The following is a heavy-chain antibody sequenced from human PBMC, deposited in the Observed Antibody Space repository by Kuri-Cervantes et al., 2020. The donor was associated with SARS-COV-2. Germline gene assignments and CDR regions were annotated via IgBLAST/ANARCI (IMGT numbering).Heavy chain of an antibody. CDR3: AGGGYGDYGGQALDY. D-gene: IGHD4-17*01. CDR1: GFTFSSYA. CDR2: ISYDGSNK. Sequence: GESLKISCAASGFTFSSYAMHWVRQAPGKGLEWVAVISYDGSNKYYADSVKGRFAISRDNPKNTLFPQMNRLRPEDTAVYYCAGGGYGDYGGQALDYWGQGTLVTVSS. V-gene: IGHV3-30*09. J-gene: IGHJ4*02.